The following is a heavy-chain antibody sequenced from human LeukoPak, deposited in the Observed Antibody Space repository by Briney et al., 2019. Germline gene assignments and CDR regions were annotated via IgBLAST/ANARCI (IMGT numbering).Heavy chain of an antibody. CDR2: IYYSGTT. Sequence: SETLSLPFPVSGVSINGFYWSWIRPPPGKGLEWIGYIYYSGTTNYNPSLRSRVTISVDTSKNQFSLKLSSVTAADTAVYYCAREVLDYSGSGTYYRHFDFWGQGTLVTVSS. V-gene: IGHV4-59*01. D-gene: IGHD3-10*01. J-gene: IGHJ4*02. CDR3: AREVLDYSGSGTYYRHFDF. CDR1: GVSINGFY.